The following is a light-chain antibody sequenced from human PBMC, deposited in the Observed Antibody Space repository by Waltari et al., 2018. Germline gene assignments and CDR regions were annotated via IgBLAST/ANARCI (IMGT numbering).Light chain of an antibody. V-gene: IGLV1-47*01. J-gene: IGLJ3*02. Sequence: QSVLTQPPSASGTPGQRVTISCSGSSSNIGSNYVYWYQQLPGTAPKLLIYRNNARPSGVPDGFSGSNSGTSASLAISGLRSEDEADYYCAAWDDSLSGWVFGGGTKLTVL. CDR3: AAWDDSLSGWV. CDR1: SSNIGSNY. CDR2: RNN.